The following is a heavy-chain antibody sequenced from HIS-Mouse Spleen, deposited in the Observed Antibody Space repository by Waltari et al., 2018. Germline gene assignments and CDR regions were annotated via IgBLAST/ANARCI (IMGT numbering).Heavy chain of an antibody. CDR3: AREIPYSSSWYDWYFDL. Sequence: QLQLQESGPGLVKPSETLSLTCTVSGGPLSSSSYYWGCIRRPPWKGLAWIGSIYYSGSTYYNPSLKSRVTISVDTSKNQFSLKLSSVTAADTAVYYCAREIPYSSSWYDWYFDLWGRGTLVTVSS. J-gene: IGHJ2*01. CDR1: GGPLSSSSYY. CDR2: IYYSGST. V-gene: IGHV4-39*07. D-gene: IGHD6-13*01.